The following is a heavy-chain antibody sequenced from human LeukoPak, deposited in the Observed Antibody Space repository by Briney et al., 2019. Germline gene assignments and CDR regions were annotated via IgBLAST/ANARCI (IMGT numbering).Heavy chain of an antibody. J-gene: IGHJ6*04. CDR2: IRYDGSND. Sequence: GGSLRLSCAASGFTFSTYGMHWVRQAPGKGREWVAFIRYDGSNDYYADSVRGRFSISRDNSKNTLYLQISSLTPEDTAVYYCAKDLFTEWLPMDVWGKGTTVTVSS. CDR3: AKDLFTEWLPMDV. CDR1: GFTFSTYG. D-gene: IGHD3-3*01. V-gene: IGHV3-30*02.